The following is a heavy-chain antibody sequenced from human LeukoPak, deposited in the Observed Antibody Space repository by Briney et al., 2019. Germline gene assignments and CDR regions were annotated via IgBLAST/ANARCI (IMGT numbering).Heavy chain of an antibody. V-gene: IGHV3-30*18. CDR3: AKDRGGRRLQYYFDY. D-gene: IGHD5-24*01. CDR2: ISYDGSNK. Sequence: GGSLRLSCAASGFTFSSYGMHWVRQAPGKGLEWVAVISYDGSNKYYADSVKGRFTISRDNSKNTLYLQMNSLRAEDTAVYYCAKDRGGRRLQYYFDYWGQGTLVTVSS. J-gene: IGHJ4*02. CDR1: GFTFSSYG.